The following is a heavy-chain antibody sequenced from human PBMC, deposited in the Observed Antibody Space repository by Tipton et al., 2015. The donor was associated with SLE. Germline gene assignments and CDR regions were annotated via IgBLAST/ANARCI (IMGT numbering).Heavy chain of an antibody. CDR3: ARDRYSGNSGDY. CDR1: GFTFSSYA. CDR2: ISSSSSTI. Sequence: GSLRLSCAASGFTFSSYAMSWVRQAPGKGLEWVSAISSSSSTIYYADSVKGRFTISRDNAKNSLYLQMNSLRAEDTAVYYCARDRYSGNSGDYWGQGTLVTVSS. J-gene: IGHJ4*02. D-gene: IGHD1-26*01. V-gene: IGHV3-48*01.